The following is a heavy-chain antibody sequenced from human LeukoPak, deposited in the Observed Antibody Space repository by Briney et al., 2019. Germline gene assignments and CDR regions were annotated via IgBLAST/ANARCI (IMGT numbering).Heavy chain of an antibody. J-gene: IGHJ4*02. D-gene: IGHD3-22*01. V-gene: IGHV4-4*09. Sequence: SETLSLTCTVSGVSINSHYLKWIRQPPGKGLEWIGFISGSGSTNYNPSLKSRVTISVDTSKNQFSLKLSSVTAADTAVFYCARFDYDSSDYGGFDYWGQGTLVTVSS. CDR3: ARFDYDSSDYGGFDY. CDR2: ISGSGST. CDR1: GVSINSHY.